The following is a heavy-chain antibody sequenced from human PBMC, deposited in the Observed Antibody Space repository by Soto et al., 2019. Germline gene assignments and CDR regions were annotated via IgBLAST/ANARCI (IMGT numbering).Heavy chain of an antibody. V-gene: IGHV4-39*01. J-gene: IGHJ3*02. CDR1: GGSISSSSYY. D-gene: IGHD1-26*01. CDR2: IYYSGST. Sequence: SETLSLTCTVSGGSISSSSYYWGWIRQPPGKGLEWIGSIYYSGSTYYNPSLKSRVTISVDTSKNQFSLKLSSVTAADTAVYYCARRKVGATFNDAFDIWGQGTMVTVSS. CDR3: ARRKVGATFNDAFDI.